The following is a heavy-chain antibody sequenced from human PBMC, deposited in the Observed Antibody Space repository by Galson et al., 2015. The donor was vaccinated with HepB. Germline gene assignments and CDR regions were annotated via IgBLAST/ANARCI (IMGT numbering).Heavy chain of an antibody. J-gene: IGHJ4*02. D-gene: IGHD1-26*01. Sequence: FTISRDNAKNSLYLQMNSLRDEDTAVYYCARRSSGNFFDYWGRGTLVTVSS. CDR3: ARRSSGNFFDY. V-gene: IGHV3-11*06.